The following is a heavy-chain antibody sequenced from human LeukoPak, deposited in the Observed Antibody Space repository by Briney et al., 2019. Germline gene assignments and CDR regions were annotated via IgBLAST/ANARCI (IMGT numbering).Heavy chain of an antibody. D-gene: IGHD6-13*01. CDR2: IAPGDSDT. CDR1: GYSFTSHW. V-gene: IGHV5-51*01. CDR3: ARHYGAAGDFDY. Sequence: HGESLKISCKGSGYSFTSHWIAWVRQMPGKGLEWMGIIAPGDSDTRYSPSFQGQVIISADKSISTAYLQWSSLKASDIATYYCARHYGAAGDFDYWGQGALVTVSS. J-gene: IGHJ4*02.